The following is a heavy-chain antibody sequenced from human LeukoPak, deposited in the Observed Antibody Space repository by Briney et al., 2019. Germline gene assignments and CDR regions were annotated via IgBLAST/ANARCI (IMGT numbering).Heavy chain of an antibody. V-gene: IGHV4-30-4*01. CDR1: GASITSVVYY. CDR3: AVVPTPHYILWFSLGREAFDI. J-gene: IGHJ3*02. CDR2: IYYIGST. D-gene: IGHD2-21*01. Sequence: SQTLSLTCTVSGASITSVVYYGSWIRHPPGKGLRWFGTIYYIGSTYYNPSLKSRVTISVDTSKNQFSLKLSSVTAADTAVYYCAVVPTPHYILWFSLGREAFDIWGQGTMVTVSS.